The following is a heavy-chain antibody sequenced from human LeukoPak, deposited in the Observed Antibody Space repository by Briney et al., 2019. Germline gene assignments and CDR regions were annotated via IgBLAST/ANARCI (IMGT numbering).Heavy chain of an antibody. Sequence: GASVKVSCKASGYSFNSQGMNWVRQAPGQGLEWMGWINTDSGNPTYAQGFAGRFVFSLDSSVSTAYLQISNLMPEDTAKYYCAREILRFDIWGQGTMVIVSS. J-gene: IGHJ3*02. CDR3: AREILRFDI. CDR1: GYSFNSQG. V-gene: IGHV7-4-1*02. CDR2: INTDSGNP.